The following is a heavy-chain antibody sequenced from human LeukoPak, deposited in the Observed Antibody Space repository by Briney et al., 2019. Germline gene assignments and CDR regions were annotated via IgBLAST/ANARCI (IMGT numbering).Heavy chain of an antibody. J-gene: IGHJ6*03. Sequence: ASVKVSCRASGYTFTSYYMYWVRQAPGQGLEWMGIINPSGGSTNYAQRFQGRVTVTRDTSTSTVYMELSSLRSEDTAVYYCAKGPRITLVRGGQWYYYMDVWGKGTTVTISS. V-gene: IGHV1-46*01. CDR1: GYTFTSYY. CDR3: AKGPRITLVRGGQWYYYMDV. CDR2: INPSGGST. D-gene: IGHD3-10*01.